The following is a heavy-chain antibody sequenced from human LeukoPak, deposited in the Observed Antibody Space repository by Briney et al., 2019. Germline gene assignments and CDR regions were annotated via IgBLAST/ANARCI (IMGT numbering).Heavy chain of an antibody. CDR2: IKQDGSEK. J-gene: IGHJ4*02. V-gene: IGHV3-7*04. Sequence: GGSLRLSCAASGFTFSSYWMSWVRQAPGKGLEWVATIKQDGSEKYYVDSVKGRFTISRDNAKNSLYLQMNSLRAEDTAVYYCARGRYYDFWSGKSGGYYFDYWGQGTLVTVSS. CDR1: GFTFSSYW. CDR3: ARGRYYDFWSGKSGGYYFDY. D-gene: IGHD3-3*01.